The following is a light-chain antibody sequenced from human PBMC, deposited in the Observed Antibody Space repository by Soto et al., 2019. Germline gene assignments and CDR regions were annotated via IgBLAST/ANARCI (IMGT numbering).Light chain of an antibody. CDR3: QQYGDSPPT. CDR2: AAA. Sequence: IVLTQSPGTLSLSPGERATLSCRASQSVSSAFFAWYQQKPGQPLRLLIYAAASRATGIPDRFSGSGSATDFTLTISRLEPEDFAVYYCQQYGDSPPTCGRGTNLDIK. CDR1: QSVSSAF. J-gene: IGKJ2*01. V-gene: IGKV3-20*01.